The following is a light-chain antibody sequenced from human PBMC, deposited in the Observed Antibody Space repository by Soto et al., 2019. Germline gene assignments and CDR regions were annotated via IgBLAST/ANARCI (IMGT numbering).Light chain of an antibody. J-gene: IGKJ1*01. CDR1: QRVSSSY. CDR2: GAS. Sequence: EIVMTQSPRTLSLSPGERAALSCRASQRVSSSYLAWYQQKPGQAPRLLIYGASSRATGIPDRFSGSGSGTDFTLTISRLEPEDFAVYYFQQYGSSPRTFGQGTKVDIK. CDR3: QQYGSSPRT. V-gene: IGKV3-20*01.